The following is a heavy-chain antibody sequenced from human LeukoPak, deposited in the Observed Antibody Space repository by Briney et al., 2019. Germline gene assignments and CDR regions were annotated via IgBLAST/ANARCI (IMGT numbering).Heavy chain of an antibody. J-gene: IGHJ6*02. CDR3: AKGPGPAGRPSYGMDV. CDR2: ISGSGGST. D-gene: IGHD1-14*01. V-gene: IGHV3-23*01. CDR1: GFTFSSYA. Sequence: GASLRLSCAASGFTFSSYAMSWVRQAPGKGLEWVSVISGSGGSTHYADSVKGRFTISRDNSKNTPYLQMNSLRAEDTAVYYCAKGPGPAGRPSYGMDVWGQGTMVTVSS.